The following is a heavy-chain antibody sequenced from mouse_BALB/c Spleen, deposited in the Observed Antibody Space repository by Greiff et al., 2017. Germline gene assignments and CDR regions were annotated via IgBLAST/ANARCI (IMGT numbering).Heavy chain of an antibody. CDR1: GFNFKDYY. CDR2: IDPENGNT. D-gene: IGHD2-4*01. V-gene: IGHV14-1*02. J-gene: IGHJ4*01. CDR3: ARSTMITTKAMDY. Sequence: EVKLQQSGAELVRPGALVKLSCKASGFNFKDYYMHWVKQRPEQGLEWIGWIDPENGNTIYDPKFQGKASITADTSSNTAYLQLSSLTSEDTAVYYCARSTMITTKAMDYWGQGTSVTVSS.